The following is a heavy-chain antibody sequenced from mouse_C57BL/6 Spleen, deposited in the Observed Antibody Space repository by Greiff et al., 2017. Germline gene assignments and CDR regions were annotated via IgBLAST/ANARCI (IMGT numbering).Heavy chain of an antibody. J-gene: IGHJ2*01. D-gene: IGHD1-2*01. V-gene: IGHV5-17*01. Sequence: DVKLVESGGGLVKPGGSLKLSCAASGFTFSDYGMHWVRQAPEKGLEWVAYISSGSSTIYYADTVKGRFTISRDNAKNTLFLQMTSLRSEDTAMYYCARGTAVEYYFDYWGQGTTLTVSS. CDR1: GFTFSDYG. CDR2: ISSGSSTI. CDR3: ARGTAVEYYFDY.